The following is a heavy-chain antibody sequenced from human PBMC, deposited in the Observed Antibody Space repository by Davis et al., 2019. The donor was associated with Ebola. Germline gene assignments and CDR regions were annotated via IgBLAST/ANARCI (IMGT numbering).Heavy chain of an antibody. Sequence: GESLKISCAASGFIFGSYAMSWVRQAPGKGLEWVSSISVRSITYHADSVKGRFTISRDNPKNTLYLQMNSLRAEDTAVYYCAKVHPPTTVTTGWFDPWGQGTLVTVSS. D-gene: IGHD4-17*01. CDR2: ISVRSIT. CDR3: AKVHPPTTVTTGWFDP. CDR1: GFIFGSYA. V-gene: IGHV3-23*01. J-gene: IGHJ5*02.